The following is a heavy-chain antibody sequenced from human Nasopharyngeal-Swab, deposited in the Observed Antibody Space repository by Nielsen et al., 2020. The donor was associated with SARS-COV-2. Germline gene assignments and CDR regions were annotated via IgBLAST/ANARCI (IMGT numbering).Heavy chain of an antibody. V-gene: IGHV1-18*01. CDR1: GYTFTSYG. J-gene: IGHJ3*02. D-gene: IGHD2-2*01. CDR3: ASHPLYCSSTSCYHDAIDI. CDR2: ISAYNGNT. Sequence: ASVKVSCKASGYTFTSYGISWVRQAPGQGLEWMGWISAYNGNTNYAQKLQGRVTMTTDTSTSTAYMELRSLRSDDTAVYYCASHPLYCSSTSCYHDAIDIWGQGTMVTVSS.